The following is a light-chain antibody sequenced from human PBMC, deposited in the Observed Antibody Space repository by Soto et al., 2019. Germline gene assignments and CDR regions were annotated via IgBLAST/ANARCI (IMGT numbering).Light chain of an antibody. V-gene: IGKV3-11*01. CDR3: QQRSNWPPWT. J-gene: IGKJ1*01. CDR1: QSVATN. Sequence: EIVLKQSPATVASSPGERVTISCRASQSVATNLAWYQQRPGQAPRLLIYGASKRAVGLPARFSGSGSGTDFTLTISRLEPEDFAVYYCQQRSNWPPWTFGQGTKVDIK. CDR2: GAS.